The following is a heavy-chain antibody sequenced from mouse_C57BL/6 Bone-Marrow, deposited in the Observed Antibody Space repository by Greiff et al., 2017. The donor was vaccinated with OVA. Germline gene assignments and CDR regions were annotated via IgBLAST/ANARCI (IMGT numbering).Heavy chain of an antibody. Sequence: VQLQESGAELVRPGASVTLSCKASGYTFTDYEMHWVKQTPVHGLEWIGAIDPETGGTAYNQKFKGKAILTADKSSSTAYMELRSLTSEDSAVYYGTRSLTTVVAHWYFDVWGTGTTVTVSS. D-gene: IGHD1-1*01. V-gene: IGHV1-15*01. CDR2: IDPETGGT. CDR1: GYTFTDYE. J-gene: IGHJ1*03. CDR3: TRSLTTVVAHWYFDV.